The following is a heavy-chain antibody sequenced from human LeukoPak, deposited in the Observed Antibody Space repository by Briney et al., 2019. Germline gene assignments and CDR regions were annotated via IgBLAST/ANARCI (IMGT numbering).Heavy chain of an antibody. V-gene: IGHV3-21*01. CDR2: ISSSSSFI. J-gene: IGHJ6*02. CDR3: ARERGDGRDYGRYGMDV. D-gene: IGHD4-17*01. Sequence: GGSLRLSCAASGFTFSSYSMNWVRQAPGKGLGWVSSISSSSSFIYYADSVKGRFTISRDNAKNSLYLQMNSLRAEDTAVYYCARERGDGRDYGRYGMDVWGQGTTVTVSS. CDR1: GFTFSSYS.